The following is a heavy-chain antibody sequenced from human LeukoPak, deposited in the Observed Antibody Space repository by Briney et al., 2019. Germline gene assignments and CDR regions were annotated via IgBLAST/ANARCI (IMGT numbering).Heavy chain of an antibody. J-gene: IGHJ4*02. Sequence: ASVKVSCKASAYTFTSYAISWVRQAPGQGLEWLGWISAYNGNTHYAQKLQGRLTLTTDTSANTAYMELRSLRSDDTAVYFCVRDDYDSLPYYFDFWGQGTLVTVSS. CDR2: ISAYNGNT. D-gene: IGHD3-22*01. V-gene: IGHV1-18*01. CDR3: VRDDYDSLPYYFDF. CDR1: AYTFTSYA.